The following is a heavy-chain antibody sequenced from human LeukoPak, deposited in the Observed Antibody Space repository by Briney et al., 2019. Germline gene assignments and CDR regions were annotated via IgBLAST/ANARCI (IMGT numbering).Heavy chain of an antibody. CDR1: GGTFSSYA. V-gene: IGHV1-69*05. Sequence: VASVKVSCEASGGTFSSYAISWVRQAPGQGLEWMGGIIPIFGTANYAQKFQGRVTITRNTSISTAYMELSSLRSEDTAVYYCARHDFWSGYYRFDPWGQGTLVTVSS. J-gene: IGHJ5*02. CDR3: ARHDFWSGYYRFDP. D-gene: IGHD3-3*01. CDR2: IIPIFGTA.